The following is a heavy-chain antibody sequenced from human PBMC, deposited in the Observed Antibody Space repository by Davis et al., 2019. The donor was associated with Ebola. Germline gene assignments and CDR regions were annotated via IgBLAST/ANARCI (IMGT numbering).Heavy chain of an antibody. Sequence: PGGSLRLSCAASGFTFSDYYMSWIRQAPGKGLEWVSYISSSGSTIYYADSVKGRFTISRDNPKNSLYLQMNSLRAEDTAVYYCARPRTYYYDSRDFDPWGQGTLVTVSS. J-gene: IGHJ5*02. V-gene: IGHV3-11*01. CDR1: GFTFSDYY. CDR3: ARPRTYYYDSRDFDP. D-gene: IGHD3-22*01. CDR2: ISSSGSTI.